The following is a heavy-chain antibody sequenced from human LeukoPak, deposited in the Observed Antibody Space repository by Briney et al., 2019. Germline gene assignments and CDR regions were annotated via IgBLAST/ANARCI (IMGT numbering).Heavy chain of an antibody. Sequence: GGSLRLSCAASGFTFDDYAMHWVRQVPGKGLEWVSSISGNSGNIAYADSVKGRFTISRDNAKNSLYLQMNRLKTEDMAFYYCAKDGYYDFWSSPHYFDYWGQGNLVTVSS. CDR2: ISGNSGNI. D-gene: IGHD3-3*01. CDR3: AKDGYYDFWSSPHYFDY. CDR1: GFTFDDYA. V-gene: IGHV3-9*03. J-gene: IGHJ4*02.